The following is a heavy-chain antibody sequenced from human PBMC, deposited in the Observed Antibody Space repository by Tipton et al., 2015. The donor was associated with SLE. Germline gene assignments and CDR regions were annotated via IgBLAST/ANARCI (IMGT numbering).Heavy chain of an antibody. V-gene: IGHV4-61*10. D-gene: IGHD1-26*01. CDR2: IYYSGST. CDR3: ARYGTYDGSRYFQH. CDR1: GGSISSGSYY. J-gene: IGHJ1*01. Sequence: TLSLTCTVSGGSISSGSYYWSWIRQPAGKGLEWIGYIYYSGSTNYNPSLESRVTISVDTSKNQFSLKLSSVTAADTAVYYCARYGTYDGSRYFQHWGQGTLVTVSS.